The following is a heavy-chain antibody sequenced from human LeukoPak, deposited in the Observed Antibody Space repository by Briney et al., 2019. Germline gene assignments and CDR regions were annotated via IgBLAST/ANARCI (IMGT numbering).Heavy chain of an antibody. D-gene: IGHD5-12*01. CDR2: IIPIFGTA. J-gene: IGHJ4*02. Sequence: ASVKVSCKASGGTFSSYAISWVRQAPGQGLEWMGRIIPIFGTANYAQKFQGRVTIITDESTSTAYMELSSLRSEDTAVYYCARDSWTSVGTQGDWGQGTLVTVSS. V-gene: IGHV1-69*05. CDR1: GGTFSSYA. CDR3: ARDSWTSVGTQGD.